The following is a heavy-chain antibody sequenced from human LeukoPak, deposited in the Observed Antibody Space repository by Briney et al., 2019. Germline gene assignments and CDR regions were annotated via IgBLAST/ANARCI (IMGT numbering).Heavy chain of an antibody. J-gene: IGHJ3*02. Sequence: GGSLRLSCAASSFSFSSYAMSWVRQAPGKGLEWVSTINNSGGTTYYADSVKGRLTISRDNSKNTLYMQMNSLRAEDTALYYCAKEMAAGGADAFDIWGQGTMVTVSS. CDR3: AKEMAAGGADAFDI. CDR1: SFSFSSYA. V-gene: IGHV3-23*01. D-gene: IGHD6-13*01. CDR2: INNSGGTT.